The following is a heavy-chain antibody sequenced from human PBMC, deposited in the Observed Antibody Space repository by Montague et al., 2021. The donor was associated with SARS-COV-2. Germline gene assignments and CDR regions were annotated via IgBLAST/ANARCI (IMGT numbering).Heavy chain of an antibody. Sequence: SETLSLTCTVSGGSISSSSYYWGWIRQPPGKGLEWIGSIYHSGSTNYNPSLKSRVTISIDKSKNQFSLKLSSVTAADTAVYYCAREFRTYGYGGQYWYFDLWGRGTLVTVSS. CDR1: GGSISSSSYY. CDR2: IYHSGST. CDR3: AREFRTYGYGGQYWYFDL. D-gene: IGHD3-10*01. J-gene: IGHJ2*01. V-gene: IGHV4-39*07.